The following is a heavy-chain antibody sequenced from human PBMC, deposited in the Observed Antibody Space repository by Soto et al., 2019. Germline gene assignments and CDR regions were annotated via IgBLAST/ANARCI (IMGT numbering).Heavy chain of an antibody. CDR3: ARGTIAAAGTYYYGMDV. Sequence: ASVKVSCKASGYTFTSYGISWVRQAPGQGLEWMGWISAYNGNTNYAQKLQGRVTMTTDTSTSTAYMELRSLRSDDTAVYYCARGTIAAAGTYYYGMDVWGPGTTVTVSS. D-gene: IGHD6-13*01. J-gene: IGHJ6*02. V-gene: IGHV1-18*04. CDR2: ISAYNGNT. CDR1: GYTFTSYG.